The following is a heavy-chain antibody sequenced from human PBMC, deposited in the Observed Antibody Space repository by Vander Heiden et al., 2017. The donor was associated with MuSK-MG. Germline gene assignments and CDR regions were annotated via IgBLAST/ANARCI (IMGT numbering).Heavy chain of an antibody. J-gene: IGHJ4*02. CDR2: IYYSGST. CDR3: ARTGTSYYPFDY. Sequence: QVQLQESGPGLVKPSQTLSLTCTVSGGSISSGSYHWIWIRRHPGKGLEWIGYIYYSGSTDYNPSLKSRVTISVDTSKNQFSLKLNSVTAADTAVYYCARTGTSYYPFDYWGQGTLVTVSS. V-gene: IGHV4-31*03. D-gene: IGHD1-26*01. CDR1: GGSISSGSYH.